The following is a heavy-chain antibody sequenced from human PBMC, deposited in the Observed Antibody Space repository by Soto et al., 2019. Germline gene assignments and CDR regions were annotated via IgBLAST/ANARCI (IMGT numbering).Heavy chain of an antibody. J-gene: IGHJ4*02. CDR3: ARGPRKIGSSSDY. Sequence: ASVKFSCKASGGTFSSYAISWVRQAPGQGLEWMGGIIPIFGTANYAQKFQGRVTITADKSTSTAYMELSSLRSEDTAVYYCARGPRKIGSSSDYWGQGTLVTVSS. D-gene: IGHD6-6*01. CDR2: IIPIFGTA. CDR1: GGTFSSYA. V-gene: IGHV1-69*06.